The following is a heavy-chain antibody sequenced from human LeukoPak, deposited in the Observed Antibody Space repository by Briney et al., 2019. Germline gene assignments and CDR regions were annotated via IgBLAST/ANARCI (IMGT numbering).Heavy chain of an antibody. CDR3: ARDLYYYYGMDV. J-gene: IGHJ6*02. CDR2: IYSGGST. Sequence: GGSLRLFCAASGFTVSSNYMSWVRQAPGKGLEWVSVIYSGGSTYYADSVKGRFTISRDNSKNTLYLQMNSLRAEDTAVYYCARDLYYYYGMDVWGQGTTVTVS. V-gene: IGHV3-53*01. CDR1: GFTVSSNY.